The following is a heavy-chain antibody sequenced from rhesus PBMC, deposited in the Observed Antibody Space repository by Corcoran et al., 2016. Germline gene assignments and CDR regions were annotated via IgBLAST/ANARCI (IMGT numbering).Heavy chain of an antibody. CDR2: INGNRGST. V-gene: IGHV4-80*01. J-gene: IGHJ4*01. D-gene: IGHD3-16*01. Sequence: QVQLQESGPGLVKPSETLSLTCTVSGASISRTWWRWIRQPPGKGLEWSGEINGNRGSTNYNPPLTSRVTISKDASKNPFSLKLSSVTAADTAVYYCARNYYSVNVWGQGVLVTVSS. CDR1: GASISRTW. CDR3: ARNYYSVNV.